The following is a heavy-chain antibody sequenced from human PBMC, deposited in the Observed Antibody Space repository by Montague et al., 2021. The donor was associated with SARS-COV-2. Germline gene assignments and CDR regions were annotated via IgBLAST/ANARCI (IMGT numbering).Heavy chain of an antibody. CDR1: GGPISSGSYY. J-gene: IGHJ4*02. V-gene: IGHV4-61*02. Sequence: TLSLTCTVSGGPISSGSYYWSWIRQPAGKGLEWIGRIYTSGTTDYSFSLKSRVTISVDTSKNQFSLKITSVTAADTAVYYCARAHSGSWAHLDNWGQGSLVTVSS. CDR3: ARAHSGSWAHLDN. D-gene: IGHD5-12*01. CDR2: IYTSGTT.